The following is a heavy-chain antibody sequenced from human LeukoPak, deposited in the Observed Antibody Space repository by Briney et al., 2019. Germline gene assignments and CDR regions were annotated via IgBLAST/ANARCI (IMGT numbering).Heavy chain of an antibody. V-gene: IGHV3-11*01. CDR1: VFTFIVYY. Sequence: GGSLRLSCAASVFTFIVYYMTWVRQAPGKGLEWVSHIAHSGNGMWYADAVKGRFTISRDNAKNLLFLQMDSLRAEDTAVYYCARGHYEMGVWGQGTTVIVSS. J-gene: IGHJ6*02. CDR3: ARGHYEMGV. CDR2: IAHSGNGM.